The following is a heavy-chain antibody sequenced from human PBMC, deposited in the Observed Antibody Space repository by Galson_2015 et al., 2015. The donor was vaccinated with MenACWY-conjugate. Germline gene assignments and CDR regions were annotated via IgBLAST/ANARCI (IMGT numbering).Heavy chain of an antibody. CDR2: INRGDSTI. V-gene: IGHV3-74*01. Sequence: SLRLSCAASGFTFSSYWMYWVRQAPGKGLVWVAHINRGDSTINYAESVKGRFTISRDNAKNMLYLQMNRLRDEDTAVYYCARDTEGGDGYVMDYWGKGTLVTVSS. J-gene: IGHJ4*01. CDR1: GFTFSSYW. D-gene: IGHD5-24*01. CDR3: ARDTEGGDGYVMDY.